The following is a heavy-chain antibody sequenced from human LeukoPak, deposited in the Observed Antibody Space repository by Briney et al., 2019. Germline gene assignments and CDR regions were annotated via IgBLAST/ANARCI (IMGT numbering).Heavy chain of an antibody. D-gene: IGHD3-9*01. CDR3: ARSGDDILTGYYPRPPENWFDP. J-gene: IGHJ5*02. CDR1: GYTFTSYG. Sequence: ASVKVSCKASGYTFTSYGISWARQAPGQGLEWMGWISAYNGNTNYAQKLQGRVTMTTDTSTSTAYMELRSLRSGDTAVYYCARSGDDILTGYYPRPPENWFDPWGQGTLVTVSS. V-gene: IGHV1-18*01. CDR2: ISAYNGNT.